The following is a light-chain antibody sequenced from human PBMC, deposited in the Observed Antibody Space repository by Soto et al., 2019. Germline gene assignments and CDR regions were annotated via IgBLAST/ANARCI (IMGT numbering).Light chain of an antibody. CDR3: QQYSNWPRT. CDR1: QSVSNK. Sequence: EIVMTQFPATLSVSPGERVTLSCRASQSVSNKVVWYQQKPGQAPSLLIYGASTRATSVPARFSGSGSGTQFTLTITSLQSEDFAVYFCQQYSNWPRTFGQGTRLEIK. J-gene: IGKJ5*01. CDR2: GAS. V-gene: IGKV3-15*01.